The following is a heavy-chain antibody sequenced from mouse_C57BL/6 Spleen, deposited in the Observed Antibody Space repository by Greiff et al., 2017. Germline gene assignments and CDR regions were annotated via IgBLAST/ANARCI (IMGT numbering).Heavy chain of an antibody. CDR2: INPNYGTT. CDR1: GYPFTDYN. D-gene: IGHD2-4*01. J-gene: IGHJ2*01. CDR3: ARDDYGCGY. V-gene: IGHV1-39*01. Sequence: EVQLQESGPELVKPGASVKISCKASGYPFTDYNMNWVKQSNGKSLEWIGVINPNYGTTSYKQKFKGKATFTVDQSFSTSYMQLNSLTSEESAVYYCARDDYGCGYWGQGTTLTVSS.